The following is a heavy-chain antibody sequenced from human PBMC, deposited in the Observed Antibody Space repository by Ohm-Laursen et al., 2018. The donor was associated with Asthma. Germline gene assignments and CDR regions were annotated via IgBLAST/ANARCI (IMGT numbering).Heavy chain of an antibody. D-gene: IGHD3-22*01. CDR3: ARGRWLLLGGDY. J-gene: IGHJ4*02. CDR2: ISSDGSIK. CDR1: GFTFNSYG. Sequence: SLRLSCTASGFTFNSYGMHWVRQAPGQGLEWVAVISSDGSIKVYADSLKGRFTISRDNSKNTVYLQMNSLRPEDTAVYYCARGRWLLLGGDYWGQGTLVTVSS. V-gene: IGHV3-30*03.